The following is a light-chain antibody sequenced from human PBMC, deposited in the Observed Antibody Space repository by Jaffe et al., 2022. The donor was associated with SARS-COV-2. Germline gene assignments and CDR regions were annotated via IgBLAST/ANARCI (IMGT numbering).Light chain of an antibody. V-gene: IGKV3-20*01. CDR2: DSS. CDR3: HYYGSSPET. J-gene: IGKJ1*01. Sequence: EIVLTQSPGTLSLSPGDRATLSCRASLSVESRYIAWYQRRPGQAPRPLIYDSSNRATGIPDRFSGSGSGTDFTLTISRLEPEDFVVYYCHYYGSSPETFGQGTKVEIK. CDR1: LSVESRY.